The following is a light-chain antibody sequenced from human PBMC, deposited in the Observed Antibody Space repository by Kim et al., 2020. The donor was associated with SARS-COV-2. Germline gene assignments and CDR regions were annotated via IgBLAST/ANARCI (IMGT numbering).Light chain of an antibody. J-gene: IGKJ1*01. V-gene: IGKV1-5*03. CDR1: QSISTW. Sequence: SASVGDRVTITCRASQSISTWLGWYQQKPGKAPKVLIYKASSLESGVPSRFSGSGSGTEFTLTISSLQPDDFATYYCQQYNNGWTFGQGTKVDIK. CDR3: QQYNNGWT. CDR2: KAS.